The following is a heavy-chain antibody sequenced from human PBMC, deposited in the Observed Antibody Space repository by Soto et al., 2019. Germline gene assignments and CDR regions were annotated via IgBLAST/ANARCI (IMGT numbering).Heavy chain of an antibody. CDR2: INHSGST. CDR1: GGSFSGYC. Sequence: SETLSLTCAVYGGSFSGYCWSWIRQPPGKGLEWIGEINHSGSTNYNPSLKSRVTISVDTSKNQFSLKLSSVTAADTAVYYCARRGLIVVVPAAKGWFDPWGQGTLVTVSS. CDR3: ARRGLIVVVPAAKGWFDP. V-gene: IGHV4-34*01. J-gene: IGHJ5*02. D-gene: IGHD2-2*01.